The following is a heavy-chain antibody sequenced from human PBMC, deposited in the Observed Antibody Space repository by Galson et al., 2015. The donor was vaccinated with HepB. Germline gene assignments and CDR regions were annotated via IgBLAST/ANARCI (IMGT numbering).Heavy chain of an antibody. CDR2: IWNDGSNI. J-gene: IGHJ3*02. CDR3: ARGPLRSFDLNGAYDI. CDR1: RFTFSNYA. Sequence: SLRLSCAASRFTFSNYAMHWVRQAPGKGLEWVALIWNDGSNIYYADSVKDRFTISRDNSKNTLYLQMNGLRAEDTAVYYCARGPLRSFDLNGAYDIWGQGTMVTVSS. D-gene: IGHD3-9*01. V-gene: IGHV3-33*01.